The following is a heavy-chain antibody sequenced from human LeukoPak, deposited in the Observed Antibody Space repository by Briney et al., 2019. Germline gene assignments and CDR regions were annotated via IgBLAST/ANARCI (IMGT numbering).Heavy chain of an antibody. D-gene: IGHD3-10*01. CDR1: GFTFSSYW. V-gene: IGHV3-74*01. J-gene: IGHJ4*01. CDR3: VRDKDSYYGSGSTAY. Sequence: GGSLRLSCAASGFTFSSYWMHWVRQAPGKGLEWVSRINSDGSSTTYADSVKGRFTISRDNAKNTLYLQMNSLRAEDTGVYYCVRDKDSYYGSGSTAYWREASLVTVYS. CDR2: INSDGSST.